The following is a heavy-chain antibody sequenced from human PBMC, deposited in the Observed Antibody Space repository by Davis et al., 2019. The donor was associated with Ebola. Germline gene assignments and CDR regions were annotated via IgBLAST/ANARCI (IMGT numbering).Heavy chain of an antibody. J-gene: IGHJ3*02. D-gene: IGHD2-21*02. CDR2: LGTSADT. V-gene: IGHV3-23*01. CDR3: AKDTANIWFDI. Sequence: GESLKISCAASGFSFSTYAMGWVRQAPGKGLEWVSTLGTSADTYYADSVKGRFTISRDNSRNTLYLQMNGLRVEDTAIYYCAKDTANIWFDIWGQGTMVTVSS. CDR1: GFSFSTYA.